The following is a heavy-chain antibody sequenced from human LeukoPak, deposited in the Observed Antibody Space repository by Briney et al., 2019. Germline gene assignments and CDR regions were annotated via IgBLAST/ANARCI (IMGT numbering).Heavy chain of an antibody. CDR1: GGSISSGSYY. CDR2: FYTSGST. D-gene: IGHD3-9*01. V-gene: IGHV4-61*02. Sequence: SQTLSLTCSVSGGSISSGSYYWSWIRQPAGKGLEWIGRFYTSGSTNYNPSLKSRVTISVDASKNQFSLKLGSVTAADTAVYYCAREESDWSSLGYFYHYMDVWGKGTTVTISS. J-gene: IGHJ6*03. CDR3: AREESDWSSLGYFYHYMDV.